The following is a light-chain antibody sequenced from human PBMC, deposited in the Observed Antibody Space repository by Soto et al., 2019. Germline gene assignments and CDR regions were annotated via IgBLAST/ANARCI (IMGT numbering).Light chain of an antibody. CDR3: QKYNSAPWT. Sequence: DIQMTQSPCSLSASVGDRVTITCRASQGISNYLAWYQQQPGKDPKLLIYVASTLQSGVPSRFSGSGSGTDFTLTISSLQPEDVATYYCQKYNSAPWTFGQGTKVEIK. J-gene: IGKJ1*01. CDR2: VAS. V-gene: IGKV1-27*01. CDR1: QGISNY.